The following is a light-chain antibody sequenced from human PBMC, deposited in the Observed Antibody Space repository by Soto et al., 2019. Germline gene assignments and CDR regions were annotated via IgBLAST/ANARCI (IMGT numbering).Light chain of an antibody. CDR1: QGISSY. CDR3: QQLHTYPPT. CDR2: GAS. V-gene: IGKV1-9*01. Sequence: IQLTQSPSSLSPSVGDRVTITCRASQGISSYLAWYQQKPGKAPKLLIYGASTLQSGVPSRFSGSGSGTDFTLTISSLQPEDFATYYCQQLHTYPPTFGQGTRVGIK. J-gene: IGKJ1*01.